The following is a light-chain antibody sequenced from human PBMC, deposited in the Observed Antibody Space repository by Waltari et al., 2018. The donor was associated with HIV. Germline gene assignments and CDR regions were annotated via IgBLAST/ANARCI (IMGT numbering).Light chain of an antibody. Sequence: QSALTQPPSVSGSPGPSVTIPCTATSSDVGSYNRVSWYQQPPATAPKLMIYEVSNRSSWVPAHFSGSKSGNTDSLTISGLEAEDDADYYCSSYTSSSTVGVVFGGGTKLTVL. J-gene: IGLJ2*01. CDR3: SSYTSSSTVGVV. CDR1: SSDVGSYNR. CDR2: EVS. V-gene: IGLV2-18*02.